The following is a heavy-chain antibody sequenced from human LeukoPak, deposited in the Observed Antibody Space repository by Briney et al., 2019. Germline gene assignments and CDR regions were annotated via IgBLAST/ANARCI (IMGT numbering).Heavy chain of an antibody. Sequence: PSETLSLTCTVSGGSISSSSYYWGWIRQPPGKGLEWIGSIYYSGSTYYNPSLKSRVTISVDTSKNQFSLKLSSVTAADTAVYYCAPYYYDSSGYSFFDYWGQGTLVTVSS. CDR2: IYYSGST. CDR3: APYYYDSSGYSFFDY. J-gene: IGHJ4*02. CDR1: GGSISSSSYY. V-gene: IGHV4-39*07. D-gene: IGHD3-22*01.